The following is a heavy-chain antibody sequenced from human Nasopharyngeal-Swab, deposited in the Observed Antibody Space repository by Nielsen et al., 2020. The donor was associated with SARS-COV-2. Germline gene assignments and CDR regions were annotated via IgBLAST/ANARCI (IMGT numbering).Heavy chain of an antibody. J-gene: IGHJ6*03. CDR2: IDPSDSFT. V-gene: IGHV5-10-1*01. CDR1: GSSFSSYW. Sequence: GESLKISCRGSGSSFSSYWITWVRQMPGKGLEWMGRIDPSDSFTTYNPSFQGHVTISADNSISTAYLQWGSLQASDTAVYYCARHPTIFGVVHTPYYFYIDVWGKGTTVTVSS. CDR3: ARHPTIFGVVHTPYYFYIDV. D-gene: IGHD3-3*01.